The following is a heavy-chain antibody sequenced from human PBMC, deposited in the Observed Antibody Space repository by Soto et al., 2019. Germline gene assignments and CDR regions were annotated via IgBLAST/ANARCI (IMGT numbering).Heavy chain of an antibody. J-gene: IGHJ4*02. Sequence: QLQLQESGPGLVKPSEPLSLTCTVSGGSISSSIYYWGWIRQPPGKGLEWIGSIYYSGSTYYNPSLKSRVTIAVDTSKNQFSLKLSSVTAADTAVYYCARPLGNYDFWSGYYYWGQGTLVTVSS. CDR3: ARPLGNYDFWSGYYY. D-gene: IGHD3-3*01. CDR2: IYYSGST. V-gene: IGHV4-39*01. CDR1: GGSISSSIYY.